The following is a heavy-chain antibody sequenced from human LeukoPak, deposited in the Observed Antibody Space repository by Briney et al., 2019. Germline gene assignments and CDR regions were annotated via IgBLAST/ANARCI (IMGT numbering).Heavy chain of an antibody. V-gene: IGHV4-34*01. CDR3: ARVSIYGRSYLDY. J-gene: IGHJ4*02. CDR2: INESGGT. D-gene: IGHD3-10*01. CDR1: GGSFSGYY. Sequence: SETLSLTCAVYGGSFSGYYWSWIRQPPGKGLEWIAEINESGGTNYNPSLKSRVTLSIDTSKDQFSLHLSSVTVADTAMYYCARVSIYGRSYLDYWGQGTLVTVSS.